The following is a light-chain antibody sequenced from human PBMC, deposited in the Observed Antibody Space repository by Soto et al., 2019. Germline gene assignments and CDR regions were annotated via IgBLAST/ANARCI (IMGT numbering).Light chain of an antibody. Sequence: DVVMTQSPLSLPVTLGQPASISCRSSQSLLYGDGNTYLNWFHQRPGQSPRRLIYMVSYRDSGVPDRFSGSASGPDFTLKISSVEAADVGVFYCSQAAHWPVTFGQGTKVEIK. CDR3: SQAAHWPVT. CDR2: MVS. V-gene: IGKV2-30*01. J-gene: IGKJ1*01. CDR1: QSLLYGDGNTY.